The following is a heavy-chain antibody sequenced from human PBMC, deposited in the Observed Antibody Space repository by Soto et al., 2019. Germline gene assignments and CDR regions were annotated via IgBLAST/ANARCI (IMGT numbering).Heavy chain of an antibody. J-gene: IGHJ4*02. CDR1: GFTVSSNY. Sequence: GGSLRLSCAASGFTVSSNYMSWVRQAPGKGLEWVSVIYSGGSTYYADSVKGLFTISRDNSKNMLYFQMNILRAEDTAVYYCARSPMGATDFDYWGQGT. CDR2: IYSGGST. V-gene: IGHV3-53*01. D-gene: IGHD1-26*01. CDR3: ARSPMGATDFDY.